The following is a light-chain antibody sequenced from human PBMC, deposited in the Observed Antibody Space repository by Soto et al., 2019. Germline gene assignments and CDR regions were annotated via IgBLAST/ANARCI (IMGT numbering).Light chain of an antibody. Sequence: QTVVSQEPSFSVSPGETVTRTCGFTSASVLTSYYPSWYQQTPGQAPRTLIYSTNIRSSGVPDRFSGSILGNKAALTITGAQADDESDYYCALYVGSGTVVFGGGTQLTVL. CDR1: SASVLTSYY. J-gene: IGLJ2*01. CDR3: ALYVGSGTVV. CDR2: STN. V-gene: IGLV8-61*01.